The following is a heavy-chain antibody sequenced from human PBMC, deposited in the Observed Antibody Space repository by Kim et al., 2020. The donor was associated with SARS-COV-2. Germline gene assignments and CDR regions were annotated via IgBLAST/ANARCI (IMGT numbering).Heavy chain of an antibody. J-gene: IGHJ4*02. D-gene: IGHD5-12*01. V-gene: IGHV4-59*01. CDR2: IYYSVST. Sequence: SETLSLTCTVSGGSISSYYWSWIRQPPGKGLEWIGYIYYSVSTNYNPSLKSRVTISVDTSKNQFALKLSSVTAADTGVYYCARGDGYNCFDYWGQGTLVTVSS. CDR3: ARGDGYNCFDY. CDR1: GGSISSYY.